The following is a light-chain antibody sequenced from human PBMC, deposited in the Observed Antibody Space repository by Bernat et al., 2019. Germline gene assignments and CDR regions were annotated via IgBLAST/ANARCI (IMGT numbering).Light chain of an antibody. CDR1: QSISSW. V-gene: IGKV1-5*03. J-gene: IGKJ1*01. CDR3: QQYNSYPWT. Sequence: DIQMTQSPSTLSASVGDRVTITCRASQSISSWLAWYQQKPGKAPKLLIYKASSLESGVPSRFSGSGSGTEFTLTISSLQPDDLATYYCQQYNSYPWTFGQGTNVVIK. CDR2: KAS.